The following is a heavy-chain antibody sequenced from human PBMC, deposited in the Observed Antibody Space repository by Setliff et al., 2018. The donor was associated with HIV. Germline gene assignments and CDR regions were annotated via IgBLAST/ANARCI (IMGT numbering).Heavy chain of an antibody. Sequence: GGSLRLSCAAYGFTFSTYIMNWVRQAPGKGLEWVSTISTNSSYRYYADSVKGRFTISRDHAKNSLYLQMNSLRTEDTAVYYCARAYYAIGGYTFDYWGQGALVTSPQ. CDR3: ARAYYAIGGYTFDY. V-gene: IGHV3-21*01. D-gene: IGHD3-22*01. CDR1: GFTFSTYI. J-gene: IGHJ4*02. CDR2: ISTNSSYR.